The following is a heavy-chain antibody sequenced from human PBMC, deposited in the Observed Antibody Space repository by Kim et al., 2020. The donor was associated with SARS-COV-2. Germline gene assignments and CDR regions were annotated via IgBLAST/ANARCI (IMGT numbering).Heavy chain of an antibody. CDR1: GYSFSSYW. Sequence: GESLKISCRSSGYSFSSYWIGWVRQMPGKGLEWMGIIYPGDSDTRYSPSFQGQVTISADMAISTAFLQWSSLKASDTARYYCARRPGWNTGASFDYWGQGTLVTVSS. J-gene: IGHJ4*02. D-gene: IGHD1-1*01. CDR2: IYPGDSDT. CDR3: ARRPGWNTGASFDY. V-gene: IGHV5-51*01.